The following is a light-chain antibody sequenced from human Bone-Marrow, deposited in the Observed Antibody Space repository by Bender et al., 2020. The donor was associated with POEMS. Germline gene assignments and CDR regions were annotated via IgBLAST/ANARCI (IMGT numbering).Light chain of an antibody. CDR3: QSWGSNTAV. J-gene: IGLJ2*01. Sequence: QSALTQPASVSGSPGQSITISCTGTSSDVGTYNLVSWYQQHPGQAPKLMIYEVSKRPSGIPERFSGSTSGNTASLTISGTQTMDEADYYCQSWGSNTAVFGGGTKLTVL. CDR1: SSDVGTYNL. V-gene: IGLV2-14*02. CDR2: EVS.